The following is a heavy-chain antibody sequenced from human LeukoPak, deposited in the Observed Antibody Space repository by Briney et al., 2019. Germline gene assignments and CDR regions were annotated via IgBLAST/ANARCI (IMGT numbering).Heavy chain of an antibody. Sequence: GASVKVSCKASGYTFTGYYMHWVRQAPGQGLEWMGWINPNSGGTNYAQKFQGRVTMTRDTSISTAYMELSRLRSDDTAVYYCARFPGDSGSYFYPFDYWGEGTLVTVSS. CDR3: ARFPGDSGSYFYPFDY. J-gene: IGHJ4*02. CDR2: INPNSGGT. CDR1: GYTFTGYY. D-gene: IGHD1-26*01. V-gene: IGHV1-2*02.